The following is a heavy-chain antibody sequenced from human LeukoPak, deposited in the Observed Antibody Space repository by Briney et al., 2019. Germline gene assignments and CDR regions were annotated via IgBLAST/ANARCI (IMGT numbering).Heavy chain of an antibody. J-gene: IGHJ4*02. Sequence: GGSLRLSCAASGFTFSSYSMNWVRQAPGKGLEWVSSISSTSSYIFYADSVKGRFTISRDRAKNSLFLQMNSLRAEDTAVYYCARGYGSGTYYTCLDSWGQGTLVTVSS. D-gene: IGHD3-10*01. CDR1: GFTFSSYS. V-gene: IGHV3-21*01. CDR3: ARGYGSGTYYTCLDS. CDR2: ISSTSSYI.